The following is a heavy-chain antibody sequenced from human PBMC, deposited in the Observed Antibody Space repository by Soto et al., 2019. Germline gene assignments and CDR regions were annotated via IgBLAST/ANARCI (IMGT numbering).Heavy chain of an antibody. CDR2: ISDSAYST. CDR3: AKAFSTSEISKKLDY. V-gene: IGHV3-23*01. J-gene: IGHJ4*02. CDR1: GFTFSSYA. Sequence: GSLRLSCAASGFTFSSYAMTWVRQAPGKGLEWVSAISDSAYSTYYADSVKGRFTISRDNSKNTLFLQMNSLRADDTAVYYCAKAFSTSEISKKLDYWGQGTLVTVSS. D-gene: IGHD3-16*01.